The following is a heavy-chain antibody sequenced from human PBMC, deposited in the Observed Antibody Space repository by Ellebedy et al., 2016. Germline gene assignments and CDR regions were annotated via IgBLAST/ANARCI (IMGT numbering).Heavy chain of an antibody. Sequence: SETLSLXXAVSGGSISSSNWWSWVRQPPGKGLEWIGEIYHSGSTNYNPSLKSRVTISVDTSKNQFSLNLSSVTAADTAVYYCARFDTYGTAYYLDYWGQGILVTVSS. V-gene: IGHV4-4*02. CDR1: GGSISSSNW. D-gene: IGHD3-10*01. CDR3: ARFDTYGTAYYLDY. CDR2: IYHSGST. J-gene: IGHJ4*02.